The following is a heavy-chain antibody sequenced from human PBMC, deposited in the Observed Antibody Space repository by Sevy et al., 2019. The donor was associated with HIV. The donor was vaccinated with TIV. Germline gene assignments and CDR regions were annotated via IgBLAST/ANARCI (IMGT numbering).Heavy chain of an antibody. Sequence: GGTLRLSCAASGFTFSSFAMTWVRQPPGKGLEWVSAISGSGGRTYYVDSVKGRFTISRDNSKNTVSLQMNSLRVEDTAVYYCAKERVSTESFFDYWGQGILVTVSS. CDR3: AKERVSTESFFDY. CDR1: GFTFSSFA. D-gene: IGHD3-9*01. V-gene: IGHV3-23*01. J-gene: IGHJ4*02. CDR2: ISGSGGRT.